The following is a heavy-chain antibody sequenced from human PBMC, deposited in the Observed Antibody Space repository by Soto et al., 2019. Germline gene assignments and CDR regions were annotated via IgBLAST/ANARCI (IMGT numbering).Heavy chain of an antibody. CDR3: ARDPCWNSTIFGVVIIKVASYGMDV. Sequence: GASVKVSCKASGGTFSSYAISWVRQAPGQGLEWMGGIIPIFGTANYAQKFQGRVTITADESTSTAYMELSSLRSEDAAVYYCARDPCWNSTIFGVVIIKVASYGMDVWGQGTTVTVSS. J-gene: IGHJ6*02. CDR2: IIPIFGTA. D-gene: IGHD3-3*01. V-gene: IGHV1-69*13. CDR1: GGTFSSYA.